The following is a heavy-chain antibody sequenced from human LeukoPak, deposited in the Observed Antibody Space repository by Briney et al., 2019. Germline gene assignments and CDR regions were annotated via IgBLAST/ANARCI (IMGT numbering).Heavy chain of an antibody. J-gene: IGHJ4*02. CDR3: ARVYYGSGSPPYFDY. Sequence: SETLSLTCTVSGGSISSYYWSWIRQPPGKGLEWIGYIYYSGSTNYNPSLKSQVTISVDTSKNQFSLKLSSVTAADTAVYYCARVYYGSGSPPYFDYWGQGTLVTVSS. CDR2: IYYSGST. V-gene: IGHV4-59*01. D-gene: IGHD3-10*01. CDR1: GGSISSYY.